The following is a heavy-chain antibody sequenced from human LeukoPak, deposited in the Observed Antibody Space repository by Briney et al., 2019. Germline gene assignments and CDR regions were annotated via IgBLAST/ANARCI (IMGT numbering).Heavy chain of an antibody. Sequence: ASVKVSCKASGYTFTGYYMLWVRQAPGPGLEWMGWINPNSGGTNYAQKFQGRVTMTRDTSISTAYMELSRLRSDDTAVYYCASYLGGYNNWFDPWGQGTLVTVSS. V-gene: IGHV1-2*02. D-gene: IGHD1-14*01. CDR2: INPNSGGT. CDR1: GYTFTGYY. CDR3: ASYLGGYNNWFDP. J-gene: IGHJ5*02.